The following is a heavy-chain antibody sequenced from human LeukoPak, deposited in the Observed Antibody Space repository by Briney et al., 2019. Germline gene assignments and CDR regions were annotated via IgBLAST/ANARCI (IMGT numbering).Heavy chain of an antibody. CDR2: VNPNSGGT. CDR3: ARGAYDILTGYPNWFDP. J-gene: IGHJ5*02. CDR1: GYTFTGYY. V-gene: IGHV1-2*02. D-gene: IGHD3-9*01. Sequence: ASVKVSCKASGYTFTGYYMHWVRQAPGQGLEWMGWVNPNSGGTNYAQKFQGRVTMTRDTSISTAYMELSRLRSDDTAVYYCARGAYDILTGYPNWFDPWGQGTLVTVSS.